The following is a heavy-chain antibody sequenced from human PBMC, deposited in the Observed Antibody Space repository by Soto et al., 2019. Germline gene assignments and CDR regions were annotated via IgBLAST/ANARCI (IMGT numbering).Heavy chain of an antibody. CDR1: GNSISSGYF. V-gene: IGHV4-38-2*01. Sequence: SETLSLTCAVSGNSISSGYFWGWIRQPPGKGLEWIGRIYSSGSTNYNPSLKSRVTISLDTSMNHFSLRLSSVTAADTAVYYCARAQRFSDWFDPWGQGTLVTVSS. CDR3: ARAQRFSDWFDP. J-gene: IGHJ5*02. D-gene: IGHD3-3*01. CDR2: IYSSGST.